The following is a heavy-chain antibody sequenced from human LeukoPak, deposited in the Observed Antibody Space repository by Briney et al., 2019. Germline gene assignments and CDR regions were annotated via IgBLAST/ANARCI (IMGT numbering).Heavy chain of an antibody. J-gene: IGHJ6*03. Sequence: GASVKVSCKASGYTFTGYYMHWVRQAPGQGLEWMGWINPNSGGTNYAQKFQGRVTMTRDTSISTAYMELSRLRSDDTAVYYCARSRIQLWLLNRFDYYYYMDVWGKGTTVTVSS. CDR1: GYTFTGYY. CDR3: ARSRIQLWLLNRFDYYYYMDV. V-gene: IGHV1-2*02. D-gene: IGHD5-18*01. CDR2: INPNSGGT.